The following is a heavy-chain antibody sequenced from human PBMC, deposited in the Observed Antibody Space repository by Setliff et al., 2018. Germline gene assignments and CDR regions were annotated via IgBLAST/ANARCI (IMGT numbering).Heavy chain of an antibody. J-gene: IGHJ3*02. Sequence: SSETLSLTCTVSGGSISSHYWSWIRQPPGKGLEWIGEINHSGSTNYNPSLKSRVTISVDKSKNKFSLKLSSVPAADTAVYYCARDRRIVGARHAFDIWGQGTMVTVSS. CDR2: INHSGST. D-gene: IGHD1-26*01. CDR3: ARDRRIVGARHAFDI. CDR1: GGSISSHY. V-gene: IGHV4-59*11.